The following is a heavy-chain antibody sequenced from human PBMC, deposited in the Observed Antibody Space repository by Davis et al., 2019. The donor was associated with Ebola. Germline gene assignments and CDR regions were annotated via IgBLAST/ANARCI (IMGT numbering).Heavy chain of an antibody. V-gene: IGHV3-64D*08. Sequence: GESLKISCSASGFTFSSYAMHWVRQAPGKGLEYVSAISSNGGSTYYADSVKGRFTISRDNSKNTLYLQMSSLRAEDTAVYYCVKALRGYSYYYWGQGTLVTVSS. J-gene: IGHJ4*02. CDR3: VKALRGYSYYY. CDR2: ISSNGGST. D-gene: IGHD5-18*01. CDR1: GFTFSSYA.